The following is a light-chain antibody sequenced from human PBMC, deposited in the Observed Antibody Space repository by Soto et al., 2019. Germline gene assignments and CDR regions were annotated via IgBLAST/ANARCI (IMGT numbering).Light chain of an antibody. V-gene: IGLV1-47*01. J-gene: IGLJ2*01. CDR2: RNN. Sequence: QSALTQPPSASGTPGQRVTISCSGSSSNIGSNYVYWYQQLPGTAPKLLIYRNNQRPSGVPDRFSGSKSGTSASLAISGLRSLDEADYYCAAWDDSLSVVVFGGGTKVTVL. CDR3: AAWDDSLSVVV. CDR1: SSNIGSNY.